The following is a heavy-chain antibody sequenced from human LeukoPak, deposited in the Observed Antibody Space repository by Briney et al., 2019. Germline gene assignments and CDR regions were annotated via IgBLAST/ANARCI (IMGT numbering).Heavy chain of an antibody. V-gene: IGHV5-51*01. CDR1: GYRFTSYW. CDR2: INPGDSHT. J-gene: IGHJ6*03. Sequence: GESLKISCKCSGYRFTSYWIAWVRQMPGKGLEWMGIINPGDSHTTYSPSFRGQVTISADESITTAYLQWSSLKASDTAMYYCARGPSYYYMDVWGKGTTVTVSS. CDR3: ARGPSYYYMDV.